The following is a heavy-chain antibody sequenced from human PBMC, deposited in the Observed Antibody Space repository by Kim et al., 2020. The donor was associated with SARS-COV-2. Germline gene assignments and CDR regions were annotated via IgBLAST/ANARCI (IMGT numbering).Heavy chain of an antibody. CDR2: IYNSGST. Sequence: SETLSLTCTVSGSSISSYYWSWIRQPPGKGLEWIGYIYNSGSTNYNPSLKSRVTISVDTSKNQFSLKLSSVTAADTAVYYCARTRGGWNYGAQNYYYYYG. J-gene: IGHJ6*01. CDR1: GSSISSYY. CDR3: ARTRGGWNYGAQNYYYYYG. V-gene: IGHV4-59*13. D-gene: IGHD1-7*01.